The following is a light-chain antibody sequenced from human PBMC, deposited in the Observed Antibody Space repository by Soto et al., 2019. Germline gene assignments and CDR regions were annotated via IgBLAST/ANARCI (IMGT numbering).Light chain of an antibody. CDR2: KAS. CDR1: QNINKR. Sequence: DIQMTQSPFTLSASVGDRVTITCRASQNINKRLAWHQQKPGKDPKVLISKASSLESGVPSRFSGSGFGTEFTLTISSLQPDDFATYYRQQYNSYRAFGQGTKVDIK. V-gene: IGKV1-5*03. J-gene: IGKJ1*01. CDR3: QQYNSYRA.